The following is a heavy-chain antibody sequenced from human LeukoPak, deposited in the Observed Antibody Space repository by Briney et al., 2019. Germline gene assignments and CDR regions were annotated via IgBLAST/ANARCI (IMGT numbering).Heavy chain of an antibody. J-gene: IGHJ4*02. CDR2: IYYSGST. Sequence: SETLSLTCTVSGVSISSYYWSWIRQPPGKGLEWIGYIYYSGSTNYNPSLKSRVTISVDTSKNQFSLKLSSVTAADTAVYYCARTDYYYGSGKGFDYWGQGTLVTVSS. D-gene: IGHD3-10*01. V-gene: IGHV4-59*01. CDR1: GVSISSYY. CDR3: ARTDYYYGSGKGFDY.